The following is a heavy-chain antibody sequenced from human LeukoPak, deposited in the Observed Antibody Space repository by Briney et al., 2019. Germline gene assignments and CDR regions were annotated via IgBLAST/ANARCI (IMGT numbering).Heavy chain of an antibody. CDR1: GFTFSSYG. D-gene: IGHD4-11*01. CDR2: IRYDGTNK. J-gene: IGHJ6*03. V-gene: IGHV3-30*02. CDR3: AKVTTNSPWYYFYYMDV. Sequence: PGGSLRLSCAASGFTFSSYGMHWVRQAPGKGLEWVAFIRYDGTNKYYADSVQGRFTISRDNSKNTLYLQMNSLRAEDTAVYYCAKVTTNSPWYYFYYMDVWGKGTTVTVSS.